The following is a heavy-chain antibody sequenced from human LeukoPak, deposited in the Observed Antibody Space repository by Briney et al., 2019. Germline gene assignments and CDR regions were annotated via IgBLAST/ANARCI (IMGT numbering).Heavy chain of an antibody. V-gene: IGHV3-21*01. CDR2: ISSSSSYI. CDR1: GFTFSSYS. Sequence: AGGSLRLSCAASGFTFSSYSMNWVRQAPGKGLEWVSSISSSSSYIYYADSVKGRFTISRDNAKNSLYLQMNSLRAEDTAVYYCARDRKGGGSSPQYGYFDYWGQGTLVTVSS. D-gene: IGHD2-15*01. J-gene: IGHJ4*02. CDR3: ARDRKGGGSSPQYGYFDY.